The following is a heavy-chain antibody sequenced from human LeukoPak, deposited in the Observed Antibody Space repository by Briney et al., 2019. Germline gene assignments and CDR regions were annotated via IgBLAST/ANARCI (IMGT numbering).Heavy chain of an antibody. V-gene: IGHV3-48*03. Sequence: GGSLRLSCAASGFTFSSYEMNWVRQAPGKGLEWVSYISSSGSTIYYADSVKGRFTISRDNAKNSLYLQMNSLKAEDTAMYYCTRHEDPGPTTLFDYWGQGTLVTVSS. CDR1: GFTFSSYE. J-gene: IGHJ4*02. CDR3: TRHEDPGPTTLFDY. CDR2: ISSSGSTI. D-gene: IGHD1-26*01.